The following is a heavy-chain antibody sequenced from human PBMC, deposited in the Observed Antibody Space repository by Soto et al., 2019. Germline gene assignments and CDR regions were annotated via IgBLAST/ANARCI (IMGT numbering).Heavy chain of an antibody. V-gene: IGHV3-7*01. CDR2: MNQDGSEK. Sequence: EVHLVESGGGLVQPGDSLSLSCAAYGFALNIFWMSWIRQAPGKGLEWVANMNQDGSEKYYVDSVKGRFRISRDNAKNSVYLQMDGLSVEDTAVYYCARDGPTTLPGQSYQFWGQGTLVTVSA. CDR3: ARDGPTTLPGQSYQF. J-gene: IGHJ1*01. D-gene: IGHD1-1*01. CDR1: GFALNIFW.